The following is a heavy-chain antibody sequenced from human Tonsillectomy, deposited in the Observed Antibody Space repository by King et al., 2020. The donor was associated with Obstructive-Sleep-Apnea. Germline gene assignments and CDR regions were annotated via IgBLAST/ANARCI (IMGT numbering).Heavy chain of an antibody. CDR3: AKPISNYDYYYYGMDV. V-gene: IGHV3-30*02. D-gene: IGHD4-11*01. CDR2: IRYDGSNR. J-gene: IGHJ6*02. CDR1: GFTFSSYG. Sequence: VQLVESGGGVVQPGRSLRLSCAASGFTFSSYGIHWVRQAPGKGLEWVAFIRYDGSNRYYADSVRGRFTISRDNSKNTLYLQMNSLTAEDTAVYYCAKPISNYDYYYYGMDVWGQGTTVTVSS.